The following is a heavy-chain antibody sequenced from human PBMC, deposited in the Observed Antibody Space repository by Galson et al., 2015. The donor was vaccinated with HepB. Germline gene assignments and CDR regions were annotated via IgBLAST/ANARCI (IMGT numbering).Heavy chain of an antibody. CDR1: GGSISSGGYY. D-gene: IGHD3-22*01. J-gene: IGHJ3*02. CDR3: ARGGAYYFAFDI. CDR2: IYYSGST. V-gene: IGHV4-31*03. Sequence: TLSLTCTVSGGSISSGGYYWSWIRQHPGKGLEWIGYIYYSGSTYYNPSLKSRVTISVDTSKNQFSLKLSSVTAADTAVYYCARGGAYYFAFDIWGQGTMVTVSS.